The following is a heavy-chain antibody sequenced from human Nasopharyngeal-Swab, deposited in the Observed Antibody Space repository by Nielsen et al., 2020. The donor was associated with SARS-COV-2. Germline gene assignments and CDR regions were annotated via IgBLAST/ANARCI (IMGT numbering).Heavy chain of an antibody. Sequence: SETLSLTCAVSGGSISSNNWWSWVRQPPGKGLEWIGAIYHSGSTNYSPSLKSRVTVSVDKSKNQFSLKLSSVTAADTAVYYCARGEYDILTGYYTFDYWGQGTLVTVSS. CDR3: ARGEYDILTGYYTFDY. CDR2: IYHSGST. V-gene: IGHV4-4*02. D-gene: IGHD3-9*01. CDR1: GGSISSNNW. J-gene: IGHJ4*02.